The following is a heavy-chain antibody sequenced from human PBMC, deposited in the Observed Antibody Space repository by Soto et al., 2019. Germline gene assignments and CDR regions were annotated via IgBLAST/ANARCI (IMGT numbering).Heavy chain of an antibody. CDR1: GGSISSYY. J-gene: IGHJ5*02. D-gene: IGHD1-7*01. CDR2: IYYSGST. Sequence: SETLSLTCTVSGGSISSYYWSWIRQPPGKGLEWIGYIYYSGSTNYNPSLKSRVTISVDTSKNQFSLKLSSVTAADTAVYFCARDSICTICNPQYSWNYVNWFDPWGQGTLVTVSS. CDR3: ARDSICTICNPQYSWNYVNWFDP. V-gene: IGHV4-59*01.